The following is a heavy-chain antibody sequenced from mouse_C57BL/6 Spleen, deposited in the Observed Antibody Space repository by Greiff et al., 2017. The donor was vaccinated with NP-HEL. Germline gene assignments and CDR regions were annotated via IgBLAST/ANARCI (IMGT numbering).Heavy chain of an antibody. D-gene: IGHD1-1*01. CDR1: GFTFSSYG. Sequence: EVQLVESGGDLVKPGGSLKLSCAASGFTFSSYGMSLVRQTPDKRLEWVATISSVGSYTYYPDSVKGRFTISRDNAKNTLYLQMSSLKSEDTAMYYCARLIITTVVASFDYWGQGTTLTVSS. CDR2: ISSVGSYT. CDR3: ARLIITTVVASFDY. V-gene: IGHV5-6*01. J-gene: IGHJ2*01.